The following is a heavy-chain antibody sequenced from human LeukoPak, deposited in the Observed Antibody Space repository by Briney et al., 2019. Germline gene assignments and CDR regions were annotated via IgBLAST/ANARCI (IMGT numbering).Heavy chain of an antibody. CDR2: INAGNGNT. CDR1: GYTFINYG. Sequence: ASVKVSCKASGYTFINYGMHWVRQAPGQGLEWMGWINAGNGNTEYSQKFQGRVTITRDTSASTAYMELSSLRSEDTAVYYCARPLVNYYDSSGYGNEYFQHWGQGTLVTVSS. D-gene: IGHD3-22*01. J-gene: IGHJ1*01. CDR3: ARPLVNYYDSSGYGNEYFQH. V-gene: IGHV1-3*01.